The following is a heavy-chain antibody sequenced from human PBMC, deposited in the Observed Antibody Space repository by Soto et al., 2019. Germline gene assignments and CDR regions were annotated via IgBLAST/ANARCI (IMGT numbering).Heavy chain of an antibody. CDR1: GYTFTSYG. V-gene: IGHV1-18*01. Sequence: ASVKVSCKASGYTFTSYGISWVRQAPGQGLEWMGWISAYNGNTNYAQKLQGRVTMTTDTSTSTAYMKLRSLRSDDTAVYYCARSSPKTYYYGSGSFDIWGQGTMVTVSS. J-gene: IGHJ3*02. D-gene: IGHD3-10*01. CDR2: ISAYNGNT. CDR3: ARSSPKTYYYGSGSFDI.